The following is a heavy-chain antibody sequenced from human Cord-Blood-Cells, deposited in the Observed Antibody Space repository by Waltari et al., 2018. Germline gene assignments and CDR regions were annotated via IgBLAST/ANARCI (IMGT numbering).Heavy chain of an antibody. CDR2: ITPNSGGT. CDR3: ARDHGGGLDD. Sequence: QVQLVQSGAEVKKPGASVKVSCKASGYTFTGYYMHRVRQAPGHGLEWMGWITPNSGGTNDAQRIQGRVTMTRDTSISAAYVELRRLRSDYTAVYYCARDHGGGLDDWGQGTLVTVSS. J-gene: IGHJ4*02. CDR1: GYTFTGYY. V-gene: IGHV1-2*02. D-gene: IGHD2-15*01.